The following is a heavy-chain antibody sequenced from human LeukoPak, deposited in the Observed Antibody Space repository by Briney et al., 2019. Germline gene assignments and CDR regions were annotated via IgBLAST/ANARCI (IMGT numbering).Heavy chain of an antibody. CDR2: IRQDGSEK. CDR3: ARAGYHGDDAFDL. V-gene: IGHV3-7*01. J-gene: IGHJ3*01. Sequence: GGSLRLSCVASGFIIGSYWMSWVRQAPGKGLEWVANIRQDGSEKYYVDSVKGRLTISRDNAKNSLYLQMNNLTAADTAIYYCARAGYHGDDAFDLWGQGTRVTVSS. D-gene: IGHD6-25*01. CDR1: GFIIGSYW.